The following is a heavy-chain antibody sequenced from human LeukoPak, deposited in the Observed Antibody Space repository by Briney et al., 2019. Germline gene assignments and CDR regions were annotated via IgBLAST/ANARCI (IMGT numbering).Heavy chain of an antibody. V-gene: IGHV1-18*01. CDR1: SYTFTSYG. J-gene: IGHJ4*02. CDR3: ARDPNAMVTSLFDY. Sequence: GASVKVSCKASSYTFTSYGISWVRQAPGQGLEWMGWISAYNGNTNYAQKLQGRVTMTTDTSTSTAYMELRSLRSDDTAVYYCARDPNAMVTSLFDYWGQGTLVTVSS. CDR2: ISAYNGNT. D-gene: IGHD5-18*01.